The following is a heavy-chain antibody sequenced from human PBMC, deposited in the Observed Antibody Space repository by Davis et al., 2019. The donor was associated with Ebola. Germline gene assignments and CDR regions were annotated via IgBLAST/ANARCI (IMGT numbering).Heavy chain of an antibody. Sequence: PSETLSLTCTVSGGSISSYYWSWIRQPPGKGLERIGYIYYSGSTNYNPSLKSRVTISVDTSKNQFSLKLSSVTAADTAVYYCARVVAAAVHNWFDPWGQGTLVTVSS. CDR3: ARVVAAAVHNWFDP. CDR1: GGSISSYY. J-gene: IGHJ5*02. CDR2: IYYSGST. V-gene: IGHV4-59*01. D-gene: IGHD6-13*01.